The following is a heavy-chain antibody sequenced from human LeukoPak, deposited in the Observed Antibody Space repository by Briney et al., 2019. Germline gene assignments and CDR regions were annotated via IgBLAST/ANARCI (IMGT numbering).Heavy chain of an antibody. V-gene: IGHV3-15*01. CDR3: TQLGPYYYYYMDV. CDR2: IKSKTDGGTT. Sequence: GGSLRLSCAASGFTFSNAWMNWVRQAPGKGLEWVGRIKSKTDGGTTDYAAPVKGRFTISRDDSKNTLYLQMNSLKTEDTAVYYCTQLGPYYYYYMDVWGKGTTVTVSS. D-gene: IGHD6-6*01. J-gene: IGHJ6*03. CDR1: GFTFSNAW.